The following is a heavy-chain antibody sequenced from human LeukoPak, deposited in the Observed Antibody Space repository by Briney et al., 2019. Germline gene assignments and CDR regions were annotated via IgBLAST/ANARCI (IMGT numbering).Heavy chain of an antibody. CDR2: INPNSGGT. CDR3: ARSYSSLGAFDI. V-gene: IGHV1-2*02. CDR1: GYTFTGYY. Sequence: GASVKVSCKASGYTFTGYYMHWVRQATGQGLEWMGWINPNSGGTNYAQKFQGRVTMTRHTSISTAYMEPSRLRSEHTAVYYCARSYSSLGAFDIWGQGTMVTASS. D-gene: IGHD6-13*01. J-gene: IGHJ3*02.